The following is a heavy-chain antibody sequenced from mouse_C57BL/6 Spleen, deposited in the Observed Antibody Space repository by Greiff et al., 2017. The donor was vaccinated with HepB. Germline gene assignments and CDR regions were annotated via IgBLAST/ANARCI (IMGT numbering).Heavy chain of an antibody. CDR2: IYPGNSDT. Sequence: EVKLQESGTVLARPGASVKMSCKTSGYTFTSYWMHWVKQRPGQGLEWIGAIYPGNSDTSYNQKFKGKAKLTAVTSASTAYMELSSLTNEDSAVYYCTREGIYDGYPYAMDYWGQGTAVTVSS. J-gene: IGHJ4*01. CDR1: GYTFTSYW. CDR3: TREGIYDGYPYAMDY. V-gene: IGHV1-5*01. D-gene: IGHD2-3*01.